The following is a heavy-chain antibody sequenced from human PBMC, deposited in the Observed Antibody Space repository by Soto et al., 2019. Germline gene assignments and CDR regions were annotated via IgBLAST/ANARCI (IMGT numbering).Heavy chain of an antibody. J-gene: IGHJ4*02. D-gene: IGHD3-16*01. CDR1: GFTFNSYA. CDR2: ISVIGYST. CDR3: AKDGAVRGRAKPIES. V-gene: IGHV3-23*01. Sequence: EVQLLESGGDLVQPGGSLRLSCAASGFTFNSYAMSWVRQAPGKGLEWVSTISVIGYSTFYADAVKGRFTISRDNSKSTLYLQMNSLRAEDTAIYSCAKDGAVRGRAKPIESWGQGTLVTVSS.